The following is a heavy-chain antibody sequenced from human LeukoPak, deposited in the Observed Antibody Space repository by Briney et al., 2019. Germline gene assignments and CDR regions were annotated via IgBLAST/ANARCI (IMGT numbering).Heavy chain of an antibody. CDR3: VRGHDSFDM. CDR2: SRSKAKGYTT. CDR1: GFTFSDYY. V-gene: IGHV3-72*01. Sequence: PGGSLRLSCTAFGFTFSDYYMDWVRQAPGKGLEWVARSRSKAKGYTTEYLPSVRGRFTISRDESRSSIFLQMNSLKIEDTALYYCVRGHDSFDMWGQGTMVTVSS. J-gene: IGHJ3*02.